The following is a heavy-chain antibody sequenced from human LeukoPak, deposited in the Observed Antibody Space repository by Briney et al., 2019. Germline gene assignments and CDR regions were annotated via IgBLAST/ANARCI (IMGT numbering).Heavy chain of an antibody. Sequence: SGTLSLTCAVSGGSISSSNWWSWVRQPPGKGLEWIGEIYHSGSTNYNPSLKSRVTISVDKSKNQFSLKLSSVTAADTAVYYCARASSGWYSALFDYWGQGTLVTVSS. D-gene: IGHD6-19*01. CDR1: GGSISSSNW. V-gene: IGHV4-4*02. CDR3: ARASSGWYSALFDY. CDR2: IYHSGST. J-gene: IGHJ4*02.